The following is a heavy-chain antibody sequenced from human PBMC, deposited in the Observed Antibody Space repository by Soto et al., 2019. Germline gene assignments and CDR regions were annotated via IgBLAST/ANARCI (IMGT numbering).Heavy chain of an antibody. V-gene: IGHV5-51*01. D-gene: IGHD3-22*01. J-gene: IGHJ4*02. CDR2: IYPGDSDS. CDR1: GYSFSDYW. CDR3: ARVSDGSSGFDFDS. Sequence: PGESLKISCKASGYSFSDYWIGWVRQMPGKGLEWMGIIYPGDSDSRYSPSFQGHVTISADKSITTAYLQWNSLKASDSAFYYCARVSDGSSGFDFDSWGQGTLVTVSS.